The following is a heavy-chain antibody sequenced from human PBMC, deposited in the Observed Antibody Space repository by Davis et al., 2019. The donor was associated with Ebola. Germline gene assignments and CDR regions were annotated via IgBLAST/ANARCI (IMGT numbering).Heavy chain of an antibody. V-gene: IGHV4-4*07. CDR1: GGSISSYY. D-gene: IGHD3-3*01. CDR2: IYTSGST. J-gene: IGHJ6*02. Sequence: PGGSLRLSCTVSGGSISSYYWSWIRQPAGKGLEWIGRIYTSGSTNYNPSLKIRVTMSVDTSKNQFSLKLSSVTAADTAVYYCARDLGVVITGYYGMDVWGQGTTVTVSS. CDR3: ARDLGVVITGYYGMDV.